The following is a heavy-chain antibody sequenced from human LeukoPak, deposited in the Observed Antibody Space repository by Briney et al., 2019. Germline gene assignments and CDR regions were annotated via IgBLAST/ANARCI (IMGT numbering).Heavy chain of an antibody. V-gene: IGHV4-30-4*01. Sequence: PSQTLSFTCSLSVHTIKHGNNDWHWIRQPPGKGLEWIGFIFYRGTAYYSPSPKSRVTISIYTSNNQFSLQLTSVTAADTAVYYRVRILVMGSSGWESINFWGQGTLVSVSS. CDR1: VHTIKHGNND. J-gene: IGHJ4*02. CDR2: IFYRGTA. CDR3: VRILVMGSSGWESINF. D-gene: IGHD3-9*01.